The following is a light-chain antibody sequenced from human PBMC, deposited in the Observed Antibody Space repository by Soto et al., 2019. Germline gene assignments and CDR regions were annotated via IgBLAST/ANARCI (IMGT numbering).Light chain of an antibody. Sequence: EIVLTQSPGTLSLSPGERATLSCRASQTVTSNYLAWYQRKPGQAPRLLIYGASSRATDIPDRFSGSGSGTDFTLNITRLEPEDFAVYFWHQYAGSPSTFGQGTKVEIK. CDR2: GAS. V-gene: IGKV3-20*01. CDR1: QTVTSNY. CDR3: HQYAGSPST. J-gene: IGKJ1*01.